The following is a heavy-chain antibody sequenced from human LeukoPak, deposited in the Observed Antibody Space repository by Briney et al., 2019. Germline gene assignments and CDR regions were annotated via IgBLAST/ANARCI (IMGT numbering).Heavy chain of an antibody. CDR1: GGTFSSYA. J-gene: IGHJ3*02. D-gene: IGHD1-26*01. CDR2: IIPIFGTA. V-gene: IGHV1-69*05. CDR3: ARGGGSRRPGAFDI. Sequence: SVKVSCKASGGTFSSYAISWVRQAPGQGLEWMGGIIPIFGTANYAQKFQGRVTITTDESTSTAYMELSSLRSEDTAVYYCARGGGSRRPGAFDIWGQGTMVTVSS.